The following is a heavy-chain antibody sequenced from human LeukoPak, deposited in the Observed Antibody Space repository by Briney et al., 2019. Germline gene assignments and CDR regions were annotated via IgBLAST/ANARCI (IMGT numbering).Heavy chain of an antibody. V-gene: IGHV3-15*01. CDR3: TTDQSFEFNFVWFGEHWDY. D-gene: IGHD3-10*01. CDR1: GFTFSNAW. CDR2: IKSKTDGGTT. Sequence: GGSLRLSCAASGFTFSNAWMSWVRQAPGKGLEWVGRIKSKTDGGTTDYAAPVKGRFTISRDDSKNTLHLQMNSLKTEDTAVYYCTTDQSFEFNFVWFGEHWDYWGQGTLVTVSS. J-gene: IGHJ4*02.